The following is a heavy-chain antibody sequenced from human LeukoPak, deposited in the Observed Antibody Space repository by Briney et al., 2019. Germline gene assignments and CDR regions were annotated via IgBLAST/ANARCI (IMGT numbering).Heavy chain of an antibody. CDR2: FFHSGTT. CDR3: ARVARSGSDY. CDR1: CGSISSSNW. V-gene: IGHV4-4*02. J-gene: IGHJ4*02. D-gene: IGHD6-25*01. Sequence: PSETLSLTCAVSCGSISSSNWWSWVRQPPGKGLEWIGEFFHSGTTNYNPSLKSRVTILVDGSKNQFSLKLSSVTAADTAVYYCARVARSGSDYWGQGTLVTVSS.